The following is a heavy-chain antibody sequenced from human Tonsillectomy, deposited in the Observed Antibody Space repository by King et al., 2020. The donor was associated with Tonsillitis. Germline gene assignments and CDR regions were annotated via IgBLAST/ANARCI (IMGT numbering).Heavy chain of an antibody. D-gene: IGHD2-15*01. Sequence: QLQESGPGLVKPSETLTLTCNVSDDSISSSSYFWGWIRQPPGKGLEWIASIDFSGSTHYNPSLMSRVIISVDKSNNQVSLKLSSVTAADTAVYFCASLTRSPSRWFRDSWGQGTLVIVSS. CDR1: DDSISSSSYF. CDR3: ASLTRSPSRWFRDS. CDR2: IDFSGST. V-gene: IGHV4-39*01. J-gene: IGHJ4*02.